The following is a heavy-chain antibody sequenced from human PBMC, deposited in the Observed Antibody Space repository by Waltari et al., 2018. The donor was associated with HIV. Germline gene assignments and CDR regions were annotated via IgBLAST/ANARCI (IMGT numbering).Heavy chain of an antibody. CDR1: GFTFSSYA. V-gene: IGHV3-48*04. J-gene: IGHJ4*02. CDR2: ISSSSTTI. Sequence: EVQLVESGGGLVPPGGSLRLSCAASGFTFSSYAMNWVRQAPGKVMEWISYISSSSTTINYAGSVKGRFTISRYNAKNLLYLQMNSLRAEDTAVYFCARELFGSSYFCYWGQGTLVTVSS. D-gene: IGHD6-6*01. CDR3: ARELFGSSYFCY.